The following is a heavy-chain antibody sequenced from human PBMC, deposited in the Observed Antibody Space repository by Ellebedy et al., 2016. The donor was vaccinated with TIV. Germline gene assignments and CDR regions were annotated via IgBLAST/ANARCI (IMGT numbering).Heavy chain of an antibody. J-gene: IGHJ4*02. Sequence: ASVKVSXXASGYTFTSYDINWVRQATGQGLEWMGWMNPKSGNTGYAQKFQGRVTMTRNTSISTAYMELSSLRSEDTAMYYCARGDIAVAGTDCWGQGTLVTVSS. V-gene: IGHV1-8*01. CDR1: GYTFTSYD. CDR3: ARGDIAVAGTDC. D-gene: IGHD6-19*01. CDR2: MNPKSGNT.